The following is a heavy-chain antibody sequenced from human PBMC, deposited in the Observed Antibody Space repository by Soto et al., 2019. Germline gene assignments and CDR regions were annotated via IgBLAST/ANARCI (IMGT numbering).Heavy chain of an antibody. CDR1: GGTLSNGT. D-gene: IGHD2-15*01. V-gene: IGHV1-69*02. Sequence: QVQLVQSGAEVKKPGSSVKVSCKASGGTLSNGTISWVRQAPGQGLEWMGRIIRILGIANYAQQFQGRVTITADKSTSTAYVALSSLRSEDTAVFYCARSVIGGFDIWGQGTMVTVSS. CDR2: IIRILGIA. CDR3: ARSVIGGFDI. J-gene: IGHJ3*02.